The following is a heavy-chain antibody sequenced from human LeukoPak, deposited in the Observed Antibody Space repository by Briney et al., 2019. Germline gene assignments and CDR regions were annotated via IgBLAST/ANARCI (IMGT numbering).Heavy chain of an antibody. CDR2: IYTSGTT. J-gene: IGHJ5*02. Sequence: PSETLSLTCTVSGDSISSYYWSWIRQPAGKGLEWIGRIYTSGTTNYNPSLKSRVTMSIDTSKNQFSLNLTSVTAADTAVYYCARGSTSGYVGWFDRWGQGTLVTVSS. CDR1: GDSISSYY. V-gene: IGHV4-4*07. CDR3: ARGSTSGYVGWFDR. D-gene: IGHD3-22*01.